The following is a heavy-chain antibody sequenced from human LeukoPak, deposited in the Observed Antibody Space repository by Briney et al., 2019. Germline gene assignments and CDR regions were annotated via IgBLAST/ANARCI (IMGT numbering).Heavy chain of an antibody. D-gene: IGHD6-19*01. Sequence: GGSLRLSCAASGFIFNNYWMHWVRQTPGEGPLWLPRINGDGSSTSYANSVQGRFIISRDNAKNTLYLQMNSLRAEDTAVYYCTRQWHTPSDYWGQGTLVTVSS. CDR2: INGDGSST. V-gene: IGHV3-74*01. CDR1: GFIFNNYW. J-gene: IGHJ4*02. CDR3: TRQWHTPSDY.